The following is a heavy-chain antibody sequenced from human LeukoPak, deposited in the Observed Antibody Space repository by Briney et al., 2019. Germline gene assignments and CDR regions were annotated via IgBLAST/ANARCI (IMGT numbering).Heavy chain of an antibody. D-gene: IGHD2-2*01. Sequence: SETLSLTCTVSGGSISSGGYYWSWIRRHPGKGLEWIGYIYYSGSTYYNPSLKSRVTISVDTSKNQFSLKLSSVTAADTAVYYCARSPVVPAAIDWFDPWGQGTLVTVSS. V-gene: IGHV4-31*03. CDR1: GGSISSGGYY. CDR3: ARSPVVPAAIDWFDP. CDR2: IYYSGST. J-gene: IGHJ5*02.